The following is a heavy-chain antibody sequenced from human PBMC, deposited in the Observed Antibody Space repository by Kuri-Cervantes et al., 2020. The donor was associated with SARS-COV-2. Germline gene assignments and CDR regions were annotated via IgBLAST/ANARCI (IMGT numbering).Heavy chain of an antibody. CDR1: GGSISSSSYY. CDR3: ARNWGRYYFDY. Sequence: GSLRLSCTVSGGSISSSSYYWGWIRQPPGKGLEWIGSIYYSGSTYYNPSLKSRVTISADTSKNQFSLKLSSVTAADTAVYYCARNWGRYYFDYWGQGTLVTVSS. CDR2: IYYSGST. J-gene: IGHJ4*02. V-gene: IGHV4-39*01. D-gene: IGHD7-27*01.